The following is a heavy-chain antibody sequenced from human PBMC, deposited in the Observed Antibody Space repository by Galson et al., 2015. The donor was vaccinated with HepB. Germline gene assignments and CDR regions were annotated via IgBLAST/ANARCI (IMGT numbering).Heavy chain of an antibody. CDR1: GFTFSSFG. CDR3: ARGGGGFLDS. J-gene: IGHJ4*02. V-gene: IGHV3-23*01. CDR2: IVGSGGGT. Sequence: SLRLSCAASGFTFSSFGMACVRQSPGKGLEWVSSIVGSGGGTVYADSVKSRFTISRDNSRNTLYLQMSSLRAEDTAVYYCARGGGGFLDSWGQGTLVTVSS. D-gene: IGHD2/OR15-2a*01.